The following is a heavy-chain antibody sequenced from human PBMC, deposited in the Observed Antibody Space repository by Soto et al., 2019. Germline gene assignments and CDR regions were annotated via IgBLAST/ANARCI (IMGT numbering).Heavy chain of an antibody. CDR3: ARSVLLWFGESSFDP. CDR1: GYTLTELS. Sequence: GASVKVSCKVSGYTLTELSMHWVRQAPGKGLEWMGGFDPEDGETIYAQKFQGRVTMTEDTSTDTAYMELSSLRSEDTAVYYCARSVLLWFGESSFDPWGQGTLVTVSS. CDR2: FDPEDGET. D-gene: IGHD3-10*01. J-gene: IGHJ5*02. V-gene: IGHV1-24*01.